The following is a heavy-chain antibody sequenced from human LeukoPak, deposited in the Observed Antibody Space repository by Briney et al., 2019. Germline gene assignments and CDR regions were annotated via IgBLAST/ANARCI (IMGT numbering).Heavy chain of an antibody. CDR2: INPSSGVT. CDR3: AREGSSCLDTNWFDP. J-gene: IGHJ5*02. Sequence: ASVKVSCKASGYTFAGYYMHWERQAPGQGLEWMGWINPSSGVTRYPPKVQGRVTMTRDTPISTAYMELSGLRSDDAAVYYCAREGSSCLDTNWFDPWGQGTLVTVSS. D-gene: IGHD1-26*01. V-gene: IGHV1-2*02. CDR1: GYTFAGYY.